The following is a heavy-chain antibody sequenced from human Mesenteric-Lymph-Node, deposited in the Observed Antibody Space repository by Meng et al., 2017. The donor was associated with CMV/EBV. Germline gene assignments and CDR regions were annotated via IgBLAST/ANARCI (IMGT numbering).Heavy chain of an antibody. CDR2: ITHSGSI. J-gene: IGHJ4*02. V-gene: IGHV4-34*01. CDR3: ARGPLYGSDTSCAEY. D-gene: IGHD6-19*01. Sequence: VYGESFSDYFWSWFRQPPGKGLEWIGEITHSGSISYYPSLKNRVTISVDTSKNQFSLKVNSVTAADTAVYYCARGPLYGSDTSCAEYWGQGTLVTVSS. CDR1: GESFSDYF.